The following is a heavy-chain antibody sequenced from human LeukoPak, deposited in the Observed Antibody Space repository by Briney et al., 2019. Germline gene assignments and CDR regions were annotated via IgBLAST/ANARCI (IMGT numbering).Heavy chain of an antibody. Sequence: SETLSLTCTVSSDSISSSSYFWGWIRQPPGKGLEWIGNINYSGGTYYNPSLKSRVTISVDTPKNQFSLKLGSVTAADTAVYYCARLLYSSSPRPYFDYWGQGTLVTVSS. CDR1: SDSISSSSYF. D-gene: IGHD6-6*01. V-gene: IGHV4-39*01. CDR3: ARLLYSSSPRPYFDY. J-gene: IGHJ4*02. CDR2: INYSGGT.